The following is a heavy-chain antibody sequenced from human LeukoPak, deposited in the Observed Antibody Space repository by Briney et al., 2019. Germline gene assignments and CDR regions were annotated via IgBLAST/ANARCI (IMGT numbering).Heavy chain of an antibody. V-gene: IGHV3-23*01. CDR2: ISGSGGST. J-gene: IGHJ4*02. CDR3: AKDEAGGYCSSTNCPYYFDY. CDR1: GFTFSSYA. Sequence: GGSLRLSCAASGFTFSSYAMSWVRQAPGKGLEWVSAISGSGGSTYYADSVKGRFTISRDNSKNTLYLQMNSLRAEDTAVYYCAKDEAGGYCSSTNCPYYFDYWGQGTLVTVSS. D-gene: IGHD2-2*01.